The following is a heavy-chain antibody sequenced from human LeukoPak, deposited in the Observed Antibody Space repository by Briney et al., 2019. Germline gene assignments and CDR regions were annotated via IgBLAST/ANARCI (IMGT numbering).Heavy chain of an antibody. Sequence: SETLSLTCAVYGGSFSGYYWSWIRQPPGKGLEWIGEINHSGGTNYNPSLKSRVTISVDTSKNQFSLKLSSVTAADTAVYYCARASGSYYGVWYYWGQGTLVTVSS. D-gene: IGHD1-26*01. CDR1: GGSFSGYY. CDR2: INHSGGT. CDR3: ARASGSYYGVWYY. V-gene: IGHV4-34*01. J-gene: IGHJ4*02.